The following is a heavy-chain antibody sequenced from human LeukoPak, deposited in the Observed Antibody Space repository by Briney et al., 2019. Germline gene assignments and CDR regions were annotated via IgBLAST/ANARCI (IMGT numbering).Heavy chain of an antibody. D-gene: IGHD3-22*01. Sequence: PGESLRISCKGSGYSFSTYYISWVRQMPGKGLEWMGRIDPSDSYTNYSPSFQGHVTFSTDKSISTAYLQWSSLKASDTAMYYCARGTDYYDSTGYPIDYRGQGTLVTVSS. J-gene: IGHJ4*02. V-gene: IGHV5-10-1*01. CDR3: ARGTDYYDSTGYPIDY. CDR2: IDPSDSYT. CDR1: GYSFSTYY.